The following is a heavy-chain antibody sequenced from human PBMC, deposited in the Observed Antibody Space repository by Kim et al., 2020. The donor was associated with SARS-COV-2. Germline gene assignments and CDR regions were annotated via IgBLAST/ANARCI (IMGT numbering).Heavy chain of an antibody. CDR3: ARVKYCGGDCYYFDY. J-gene: IGHJ4*02. Sequence: SETLSLTCTVSGGSISSYYWSWIRQPPGKGLEWIGYIYYSGSTNYNPSLKSRVTISVDTSKNQFSLKLSSVTAADTAVYYCARVKYCGGDCYYFDYWGQGTLVTVS. CDR2: IYYSGST. D-gene: IGHD2-21*02. V-gene: IGHV4-59*01. CDR1: GGSISSYY.